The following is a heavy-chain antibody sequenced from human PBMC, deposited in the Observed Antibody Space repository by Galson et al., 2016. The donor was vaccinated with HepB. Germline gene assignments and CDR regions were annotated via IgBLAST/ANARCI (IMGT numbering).Heavy chain of an antibody. D-gene: IGHD3-9*01. CDR3: AREILTGYYSDWFDP. CDR2: TYYSSKWYG. Sequence: CAISGDSVSRNNVAWGWIRQSPSRGLEWLGRTYYSSKWYGDYADFVKSRITVRADTSKNQVSLQLNSVTPEDTAIYHCAREILTGYYSDWFDPWGQGTLVTVSS. J-gene: IGHJ5*02. V-gene: IGHV6-1*01. CDR1: GDSVSRNNVA.